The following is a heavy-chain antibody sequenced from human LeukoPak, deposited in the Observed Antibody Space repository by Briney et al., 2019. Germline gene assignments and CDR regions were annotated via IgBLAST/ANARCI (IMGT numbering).Heavy chain of an antibody. CDR3: ARDLGTRYYDSSGTDAFDI. Sequence: SETLSLTCTVSGYSISSGYYWGWIRQPPGKGLEWIGSIYHSGSTYYNPSLKSRVTISVDTSKNQFSLKLSSVTAADTAVYYCARDLGTRYYDSSGTDAFDIWGQGTMVTVSS. CDR1: GYSISSGYY. V-gene: IGHV4-38-2*02. J-gene: IGHJ3*02. CDR2: IYHSGST. D-gene: IGHD3-22*01.